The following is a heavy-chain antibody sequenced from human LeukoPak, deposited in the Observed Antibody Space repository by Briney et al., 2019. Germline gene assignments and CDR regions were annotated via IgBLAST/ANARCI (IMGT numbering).Heavy chain of an antibody. D-gene: IGHD3-10*01. J-gene: IGHJ4*02. CDR2: ISSSGGST. Sequence: PGGSLRLSCAASGFTFSSYAMSWVRQAPGKGLEWVSGISSSGGSTYYADSVKGRFNISRDNSKNTLYLQMNSLRAEDTAIFYCASQSRGGFGYWGQGTLVTVSS. CDR3: ASQSRGGFGY. V-gene: IGHV3-23*01. CDR1: GFTFSSYA.